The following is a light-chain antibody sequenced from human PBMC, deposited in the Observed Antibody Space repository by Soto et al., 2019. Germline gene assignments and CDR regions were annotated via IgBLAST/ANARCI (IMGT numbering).Light chain of an antibody. CDR3: QQYHNWPPQYT. Sequence: EIVMTQSPASLSVSPGDGATLSCRASQSVASNVAWYQQKPGKGPRLLIHGASTRAVGVPARFSGSGSGTDFTLTISSLQSEDFAVYYCQQYHNWPPQYTFGQGTKLQI. J-gene: IGKJ2*01. CDR2: GAS. V-gene: IGKV3-15*01. CDR1: QSVASN.